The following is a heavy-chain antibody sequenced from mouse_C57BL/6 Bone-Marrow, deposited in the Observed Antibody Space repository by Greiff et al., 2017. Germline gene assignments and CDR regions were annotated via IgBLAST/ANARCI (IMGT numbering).Heavy chain of an antibody. D-gene: IGHD2-4*01. J-gene: IGHJ3*01. CDR2: IFPGSGST. V-gene: IGHV1-75*01. CDR1: GYTFTDYY. Sequence: VQLQQSGPELVKPGASVKISCKASGYTFTDYYINWVKQRPGQGLEWIGWIFPGSGSTYYNEKFKGKATLTVDTSSSTAYMLLSSLTSKDSAVYFCARSIYDDSYEEAYWGKGTLVTVSA. CDR3: ARSIYDDSYEEAY.